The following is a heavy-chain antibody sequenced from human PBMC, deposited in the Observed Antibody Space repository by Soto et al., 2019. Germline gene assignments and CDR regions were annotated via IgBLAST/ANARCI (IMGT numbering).Heavy chain of an antibody. V-gene: IGHV3-33*01. Sequence: QVQLVESGGGVVQPGRSLRLSCAASGFTFSSYGMHWVRQAPGKGLEWVAVIWYDGSNKYYADSVKGRFTISGDNSKNTLYLQMNSLRAEDTAVYYCARGGYYYDSSVLDYWGQGTLVTVSS. CDR2: IWYDGSNK. CDR3: ARGGYYYDSSVLDY. CDR1: GFTFSSYG. D-gene: IGHD3-22*01. J-gene: IGHJ4*02.